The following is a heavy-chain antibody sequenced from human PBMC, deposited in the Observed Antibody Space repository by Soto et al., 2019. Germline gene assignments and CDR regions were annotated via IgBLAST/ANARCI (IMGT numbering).Heavy chain of an antibody. CDR2: ISAYNGNT. CDR3: ARYQLLEYYFDY. J-gene: IGHJ4*02. Sequence: ASVKVSCKASGYTFTSYGISWVRQAPGQGLEWMGWISAYNGNTNYAQKLQGRVTMTTDTSTSTSYMELRSLRSDDTAVYYCARYQLLEYYFDYWGQGTLVTVSS. CDR1: GYTFTSYG. D-gene: IGHD2-2*01. V-gene: IGHV1-18*01.